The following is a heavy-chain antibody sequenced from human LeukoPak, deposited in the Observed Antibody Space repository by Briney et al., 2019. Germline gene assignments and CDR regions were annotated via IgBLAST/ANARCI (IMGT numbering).Heavy chain of an antibody. CDR3: ARSAVAGTPDWFDP. J-gene: IGHJ5*02. CDR1: GYTFTSYG. CDR2: ISAYNGNT. Sequence: ASVTVSCKASGYTFTSYGISWVRQAPGQGLEWMGWISAYNGNTNYAQKLQGRVTMTTDTSTSTAYMELRSLTSDDTAVYYCARSAVAGTPDWFDPWGQGTLVTVSS. V-gene: IGHV1-18*01. D-gene: IGHD6-19*01.